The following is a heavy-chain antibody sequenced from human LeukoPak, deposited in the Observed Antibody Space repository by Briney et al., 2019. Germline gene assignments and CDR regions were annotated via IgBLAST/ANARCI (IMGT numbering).Heavy chain of an antibody. CDR1: GFTFSSYW. CDR2: IDTDGSNT. D-gene: IGHD1-7*01. J-gene: IGHJ4*02. Sequence: GGSLRLSCAASGFTFSSYWMHWIRQAPGKGLVWVSRIDTDGSNTAYADSVKGRFTISRDNAKNTLYLQMNSLRAEDTAVYYCTRGGTTLDYWGQGTLVTVSS. V-gene: IGHV3-74*01. CDR3: TRGGTTLDY.